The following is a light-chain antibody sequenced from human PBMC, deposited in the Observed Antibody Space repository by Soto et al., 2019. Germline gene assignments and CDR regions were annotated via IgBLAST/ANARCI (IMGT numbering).Light chain of an antibody. CDR2: EVN. J-gene: IGLJ1*01. CDR3: SSYTSTTTLRV. Sequence: QSALTQPASVSGSPGQSITISCTGTRSDVGGYNYVSWYQQYPGKAPKLMIYEVNNRPSGVSNRFSGSKSGNTASLTISGLQAEDEADYYCSSYTSTTTLRVFGTGTKVTVL. CDR1: RSDVGGYNY. V-gene: IGLV2-14*01.